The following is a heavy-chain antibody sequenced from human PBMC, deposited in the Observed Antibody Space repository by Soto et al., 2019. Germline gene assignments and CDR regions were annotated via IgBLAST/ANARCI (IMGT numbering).Heavy chain of an antibody. Sequence: PGESLKISCKGSGYSFTIYWIGWVRQMPGKGLEWMGIIYPGDSDTRYSPSFQGQVTISADKSISTAYLQWSSLKASDTAMYYCARHASFSAARPPRELDYWGQGTLVTVSS. V-gene: IGHV5-51*01. CDR2: IYPGDSDT. J-gene: IGHJ4*02. CDR3: ARHASFSAARPPRELDY. CDR1: GYSFTIYW. D-gene: IGHD6-6*01.